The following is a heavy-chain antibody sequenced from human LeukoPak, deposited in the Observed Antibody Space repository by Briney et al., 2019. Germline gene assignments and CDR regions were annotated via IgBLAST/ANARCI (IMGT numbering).Heavy chain of an antibody. V-gene: IGHV3-21*01. CDR3: ARDAFPNTVVTAFSY. CDR1: GFTFSSYS. CDR2: ISSSSSYI. Sequence: GGSLRLSCAASGFTFSSYSMNWVRQAPGKGLEWVSYISSSSSYIYYADSVKGRFTISRDNAKNSLYLQMNSLRAEDTAVYYCARDAFPNTVVTAFSYWGQGTLVTVSS. D-gene: IGHD4-23*01. J-gene: IGHJ4*02.